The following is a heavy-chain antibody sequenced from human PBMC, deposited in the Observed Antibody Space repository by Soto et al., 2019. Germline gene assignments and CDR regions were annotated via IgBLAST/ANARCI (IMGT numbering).Heavy chain of an antibody. CDR2: IIPIFGAA. CDR3: ASPNYYYYYYGMDV. CDR1: GGTFSSYA. V-gene: IGHV1-69*13. Sequence: SVKVSCKASGGTFSSYAISWVRQAPGQGLEWMGGIIPIFGAANYAQKFQGRVTITADESTSTAYMELSSLRSEDTAVYYCASPNYYYYYYGMDVWGQGTTVTVSS. J-gene: IGHJ6*02.